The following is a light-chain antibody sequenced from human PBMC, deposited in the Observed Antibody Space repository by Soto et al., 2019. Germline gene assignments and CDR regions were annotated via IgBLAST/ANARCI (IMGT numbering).Light chain of an antibody. CDR2: DVS. CDR3: CSYAGSYTGV. J-gene: IGLJ2*01. CDR1: SSDVGGYNY. V-gene: IGLV2-11*01. Sequence: QSALTQPRSVSGSPGQSVTISCTGTSSDVGGYNYVSWYQQHPGKAPKLMIYDVSKRPSGVPDRFSGSKSGNTASLTISGLQDEDENDYYCCSYAGSYTGVFGGGTKVTVL.